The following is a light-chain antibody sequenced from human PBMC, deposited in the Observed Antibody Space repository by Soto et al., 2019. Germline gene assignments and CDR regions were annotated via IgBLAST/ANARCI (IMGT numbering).Light chain of an antibody. V-gene: IGKV1-5*01. CDR2: EAS. CDR3: QQYDGF. CDR1: QSISIW. Sequence: IQMTQSPSTLSACVGDRVSITCRASQSISIWLAWYQQKPGTAPKLLIYEASRLGRGVPSRFSGSGSGTEFTLTISSLQPVDFATYYCQQYDGFFGGGTRVEIK. J-gene: IGKJ4*01.